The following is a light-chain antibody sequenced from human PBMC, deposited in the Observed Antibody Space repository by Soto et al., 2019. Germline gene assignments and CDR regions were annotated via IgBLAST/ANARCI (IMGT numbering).Light chain of an antibody. V-gene: IGKV4-1*01. CDR2: WAS. J-gene: IGKJ2*01. CDR3: QQYYSTPYT. Sequence: DIVMTQSPDSLAVSLGERATINCKSSQSVLYSSNNKNYLAWYQQKPGQPPKLLIYWASTRESGVPDRFSGSGSVTDFTLPISSLQAEDVAVYSCQQYYSTPYTFGQGTKLEIK. CDR1: QSVLYSSNNKNY.